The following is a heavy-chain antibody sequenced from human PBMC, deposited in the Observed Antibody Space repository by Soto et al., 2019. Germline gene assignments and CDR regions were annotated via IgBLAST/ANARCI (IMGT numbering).Heavy chain of an antibody. Sequence: QDHLAQSGAEVKKPGSSVTVSCKASGGTFNSYGISWVRQAPGQGLDWMGVIIPLYGTVNYAQKFQGRVSITAEKSTSTAYMDLSSLRSDDTAVSYCARVRVIRGVIPSHFGLWCQGTLVTVSS. CDR1: GGTFNSYG. CDR2: IIPLYGTV. V-gene: IGHV1-69*06. D-gene: IGHD3-10*01. CDR3: ARVRVIRGVIPSHFGL. J-gene: IGHJ4*02.